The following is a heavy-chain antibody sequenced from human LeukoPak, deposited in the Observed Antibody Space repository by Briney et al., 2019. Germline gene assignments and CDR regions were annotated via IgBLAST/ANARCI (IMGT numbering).Heavy chain of an antibody. CDR2: IDWNGDNT. CDR1: GFTFSPYT. CDR3: ASDVTLIVTFIGDAFDI. V-gene: IGHV3-20*04. J-gene: IGHJ3*02. Sequence: GGSLRLSCEASGFTFSPYTMNWVRQAPGKGLEWVATIDWNGDNTAYADSVKGRFTISRDNAKNSLYLQMNSLRAEDTALYYCASDVTLIVTFIGDAFDIWGQGTMVTVSS. D-gene: IGHD3-22*01.